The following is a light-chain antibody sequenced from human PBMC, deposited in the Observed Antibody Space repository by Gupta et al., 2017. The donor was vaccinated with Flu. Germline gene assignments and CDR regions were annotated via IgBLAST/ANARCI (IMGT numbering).Light chain of an antibody. V-gene: IGLV1-44*01. CDR2: SND. Sequence: VTMSRSSSSSNNSRNSVVWYHQQPRADPQLLVYSNDNRPSGVPPRCSGCTTAGSTALPISGSQADDDAAYYCGSWWDSGSVLGVFGGGTKLTVL. CDR3: GSWWDSGSVLGV. CDR1: SSNNSRNS. J-gene: IGLJ2*01.